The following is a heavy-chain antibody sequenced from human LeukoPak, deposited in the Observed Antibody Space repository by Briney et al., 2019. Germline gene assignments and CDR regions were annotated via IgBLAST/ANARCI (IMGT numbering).Heavy chain of an antibody. D-gene: IGHD5-18*01. CDR1: RGSISSYY. Sequence: SETLSLTCTVSRGSISSYYWSWIRQPPGKGLEWIGYIYYSGSTDYNPSLKSRVTISVDTSKNQFSLKLSSVTAADTAVYYCAGGYSYGTEYDYWGQGTLVTVS. V-gene: IGHV4-59*01. CDR2: IYYSGST. J-gene: IGHJ4*02. CDR3: AGGYSYGTEYDY.